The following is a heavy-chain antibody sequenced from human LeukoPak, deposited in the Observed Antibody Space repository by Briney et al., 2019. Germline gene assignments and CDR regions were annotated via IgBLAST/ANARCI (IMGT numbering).Heavy chain of an antibody. CDR2: ISSSSYYI. V-gene: IGHV3-21*01. CDR1: GFTFSDYN. D-gene: IGHD1-26*01. CDR3: ARERSGSYEYYFDY. J-gene: IGHJ4*02. Sequence: GGSLRLSCAASGFTFSDYNFNWVRQAPGKGLEWLSYISSSSYYIYYADSVRGRFTISRDNAKNSLYLQMNSLRAEDTGVYYCARERSGSYEYYFDYWGQGTLVTVSS.